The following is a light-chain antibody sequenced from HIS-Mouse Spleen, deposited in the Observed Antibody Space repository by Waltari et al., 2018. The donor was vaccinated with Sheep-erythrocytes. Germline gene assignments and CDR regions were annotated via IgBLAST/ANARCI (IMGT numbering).Light chain of an antibody. CDR3: SSTAYAGSNNWV. J-gene: IGLJ3*02. CDR1: SSDVGGYNY. V-gene: IGLV2-8*01. Sequence: QSALTQPPSASGSPGQSVTISCTGTSSDVGGYNYVSWYQQHPGKAPKLMIYEVSKRPSGVPDRFSGSKSGNTASLTVSGLQAEDEADYYCSSTAYAGSNNWVFGGGTKLTVL. CDR2: EVS.